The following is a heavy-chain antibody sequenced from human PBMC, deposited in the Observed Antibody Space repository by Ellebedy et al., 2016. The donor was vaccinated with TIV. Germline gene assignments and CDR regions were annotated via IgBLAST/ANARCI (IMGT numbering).Heavy chain of an antibody. CDR2: IYPGDSDT. Sequence: GESLKISCNGSGYSFTSYWIGWVRQLPGKGLEWMGIIYPGDSDTRYSPSFQGQVTISADKSISTAYLQWSSLKASDTAMYYCATWYYDILSGYSGFEYWGQGTLVTVSS. D-gene: IGHD3-9*01. J-gene: IGHJ4*02. CDR3: ATWYYDILSGYSGFEY. V-gene: IGHV5-51*01. CDR1: GYSFTSYW.